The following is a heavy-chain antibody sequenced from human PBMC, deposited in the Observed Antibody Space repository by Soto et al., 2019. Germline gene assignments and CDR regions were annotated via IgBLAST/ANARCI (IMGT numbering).Heavy chain of an antibody. CDR3: AIDLIVGATSFDF. Sequence: GGYLRLSCAASGFTFSSYSMNWVRQAPGKGLEWVLYISSSSSTIYYADSVKGRFTISRDNAKNSLYLQMNSLRDEDTAVYYCAIDLIVGATSFDFGVQGTLVTVSS. V-gene: IGHV3-48*02. CDR2: ISSSSSTI. CDR1: GFTFSSYS. J-gene: IGHJ4*02. D-gene: IGHD1-26*01.